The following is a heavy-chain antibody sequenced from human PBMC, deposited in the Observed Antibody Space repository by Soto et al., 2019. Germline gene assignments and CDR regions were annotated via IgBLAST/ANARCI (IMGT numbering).Heavy chain of an antibody. CDR2: MNPNSGNT. J-gene: IGHJ5*02. Sequence: ASVKVSCKASGYTFTSYDINWVRQATGQGLEWMGWMNPNSGNTGYAQKFQGRVTMTRNTSISTAYMELSSLRPDDTAVYHCAKSGFGGARTAYFDPWGQGTLVTVSS. CDR3: AKSGFGGARTAYFDP. V-gene: IGHV1-8*01. CDR1: GYTFTSYD. D-gene: IGHD3-16*01.